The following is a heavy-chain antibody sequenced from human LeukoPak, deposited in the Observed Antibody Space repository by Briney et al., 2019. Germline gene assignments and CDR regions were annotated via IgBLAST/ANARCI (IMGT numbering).Heavy chain of an antibody. CDR1: GLTFNNYA. V-gene: IGHV3-23*01. D-gene: IGHD5-18*01. J-gene: IGHJ4*02. Sequence: GGSLRLSCAVSGLTFNNYAMSWVRQAPGKGLEWVSGISGRGASKYYADSVKGRFTISRDNSKNTLYLQMNSLKTEDTAVYYCTRGGTAMGVDYWGQGTLVTVSS. CDR3: TRGGTAMGVDY. CDR2: ISGRGASK.